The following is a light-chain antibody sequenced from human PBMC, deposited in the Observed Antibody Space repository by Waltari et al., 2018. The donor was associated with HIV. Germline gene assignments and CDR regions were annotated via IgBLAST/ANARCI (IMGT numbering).Light chain of an antibody. J-gene: IGKJ5*01. CDR1: QNLLHSDGNTY. CDR3: MQSTQLPIT. CDR2: EVS. Sequence: DIVMTQTPLSLSVPPGRPASISCMSTQNLLHSDGNTYLYWYLQKAGQPPQLLIYEVSNRFSGVPDRCSGSGSGTYFTLKISRVEAEDVGVYYCMQSTQLPITFGQGTRLEIK. V-gene: IGKV2D-29*01.